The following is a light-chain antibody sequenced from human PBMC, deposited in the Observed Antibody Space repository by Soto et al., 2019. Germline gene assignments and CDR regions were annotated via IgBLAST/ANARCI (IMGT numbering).Light chain of an antibody. Sequence: QLVLTQSPSASASLGASVKLTCTLSSEHSNYAIAWHQQQPEKGPRFLMRLNSDGSHRKGDGIPDRFSGSSSGAERYLTISSLQSEDEADYYCQTWGTGIQIFGGGTKLTVL. CDR1: SEHSNYA. V-gene: IGLV4-69*01. J-gene: IGLJ2*01. CDR3: QTWGTGIQI. CDR2: LNSDGSH.